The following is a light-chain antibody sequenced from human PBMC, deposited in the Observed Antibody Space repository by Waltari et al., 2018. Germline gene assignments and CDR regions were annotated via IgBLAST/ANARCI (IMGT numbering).Light chain of an antibody. J-gene: IGKJ1*01. V-gene: IGKV3-15*01. Sequence: IVMTQSPATLSVSPGEGATLSCKASQSLSSNLAWYQQKPGQLPRLLIYGASTRATGIPARFSGSGSGTEFTLTISSLQAVDFAVYYCQERGRTFGQGTKVEIK. CDR1: QSLSSN. CDR3: QERGRT. CDR2: GAS.